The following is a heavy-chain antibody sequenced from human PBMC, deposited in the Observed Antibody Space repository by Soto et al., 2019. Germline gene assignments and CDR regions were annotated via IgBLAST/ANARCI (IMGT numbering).Heavy chain of an antibody. Sequence: XATLSLTCTVSGGSMNSYYWSWIRQPPGKGLEWIAYIYYSGSTNYNPSLKSRVTISIDTSKNQFSLKLTSVTAADTAVYYCARESVSKNGIDYWGQGTLVTVSS. J-gene: IGHJ4*02. CDR2: IYYSGST. V-gene: IGHV4-59*01. CDR1: GGSMNSYY. CDR3: ARESVSKNGIDY.